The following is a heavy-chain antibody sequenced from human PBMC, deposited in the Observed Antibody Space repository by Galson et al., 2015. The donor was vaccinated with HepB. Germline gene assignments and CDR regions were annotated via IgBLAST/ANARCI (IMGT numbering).Heavy chain of an antibody. J-gene: IGHJ3*02. CDR3: AKYKLRGLGTRGDAFDI. V-gene: IGHV3-23*01. CDR2: ISGSGGST. Sequence: SLRLSCAASGFTFSSYAMSWVRQAPGKGLEWVSAISGSGGSTYYADSVKGRFTISRDNSKNTLYLQMNSLRAEDTAVYYCAKYKLRGLGTRGDAFDIWGQGTMVTVSS. CDR1: GFTFSSYA. D-gene: IGHD1-14*01.